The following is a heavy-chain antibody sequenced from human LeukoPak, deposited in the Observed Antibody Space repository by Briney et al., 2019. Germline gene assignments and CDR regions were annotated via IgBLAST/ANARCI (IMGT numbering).Heavy chain of an antibody. CDR2: INHSGST. CDR1: GGSFSGYY. J-gene: IGHJ4*02. D-gene: IGHD3-3*01. V-gene: IGHV4-34*01. Sequence: SETLSLTCAVYGGSFSGYYWSWIRQPPGKGLEWIGEINHSGSTNCNPSLKSRVTISVDTSKNQFSLKLSSVTAADTAVYYCARVGPYYDFWSGYYTRQIFDYWGQGTLVTVSS. CDR3: ARVGPYYDFWSGYYTRQIFDY.